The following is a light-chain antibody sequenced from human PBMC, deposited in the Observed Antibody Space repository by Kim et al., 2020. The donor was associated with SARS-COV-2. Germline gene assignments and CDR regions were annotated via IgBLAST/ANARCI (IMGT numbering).Light chain of an antibody. V-gene: IGKV3-15*01. CDR2: GAS. J-gene: IGKJ1*01. Sequence: VSPGEIATPSCRATQSISTHLAWYQQKPGQAPRLLMSGASSRSTSVPARFSGSGSGTEFTLTITSLQSEDSAVYYCQQYHDWPRTFGQGTKVDIK. CDR3: QQYHDWPRT. CDR1: QSISTH.